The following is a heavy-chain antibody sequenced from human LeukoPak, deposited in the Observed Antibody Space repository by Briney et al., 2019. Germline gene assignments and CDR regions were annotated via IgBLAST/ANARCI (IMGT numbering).Heavy chain of an antibody. CDR2: INAGNGNT. Sequence: ASVTVSFTASGYTFTTYAIDWVRQAPGQRLEWMGWINAGNGNTRYSQKFQDRVTITRDTSATTVHMELSSLRSEDTALFYCARRYGGNRSPLDYWGQGTLVTVSS. D-gene: IGHD4-23*01. V-gene: IGHV1-3*01. J-gene: IGHJ4*02. CDR1: GYTFTTYA. CDR3: ARRYGGNRSPLDY.